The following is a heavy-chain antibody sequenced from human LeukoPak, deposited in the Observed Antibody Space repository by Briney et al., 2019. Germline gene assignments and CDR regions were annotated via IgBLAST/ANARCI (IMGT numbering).Heavy chain of an antibody. V-gene: IGHV3-23*01. Sequence: GGSLRLSCVASGFTFSRYAMNWVRQAPGKGLEWVSAITGSGDSTYYAGSVKGRFTISRDNSKNILYLQMNSLRAEDSATYYCAKARGVHSFGWERGLYNWFPPGGRGTRAPVSS. J-gene: IGHJ5*02. CDR3: AKARGVHSFGWERGLYNWFPP. CDR2: ITGSGDST. D-gene: IGHD3-10*01. CDR1: GFTFSRYA.